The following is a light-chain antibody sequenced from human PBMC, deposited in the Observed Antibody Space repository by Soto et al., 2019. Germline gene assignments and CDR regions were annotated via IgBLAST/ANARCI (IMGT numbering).Light chain of an antibody. CDR3: QSYDNTLSGPIYV. CDR2: GNT. Sequence: QSVLTQPPSVSGALGQRVTISCTGITSNIGAGYDVHWYQLLPGRAPKLLIYGNTNRPSGVPDRFSGSKSATSASLAITGLHAEDDDIYYCQSYDNTLSGPIYVFGTGTKVTVL. V-gene: IGLV1-40*01. J-gene: IGLJ1*01. CDR1: TSNIGAGYD.